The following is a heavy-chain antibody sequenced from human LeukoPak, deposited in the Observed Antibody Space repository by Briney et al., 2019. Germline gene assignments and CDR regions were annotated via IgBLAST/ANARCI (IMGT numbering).Heavy chain of an antibody. CDR2: IKQDGSEK. V-gene: IGHV3-7*01. D-gene: IGHD5-18*01. Sequence: GGSLRLSCAASGFTFSSYWMSWIRQAPVKGLEWVANIKQDGSEKYYVDSVKGRFTISRDNAKNSLYLQVNSLRAEDTAVYYCARAGYSYADYWGQGTLVTVSS. CDR1: GFTFSSYW. J-gene: IGHJ4*02. CDR3: ARAGYSYADY.